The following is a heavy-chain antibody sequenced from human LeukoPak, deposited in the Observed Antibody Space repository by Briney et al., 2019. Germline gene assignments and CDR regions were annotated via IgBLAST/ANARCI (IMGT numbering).Heavy chain of an antibody. Sequence: PSETLSLTCTVSGGSISSSSYYWGWIRQPPGKGLEWIGYIYYSGSTNYNPSLKSRVTISVDTSKNQFSLKLSSVTAADTAVYYCARHSPRNFYETSGSYSRIQGFFDKWGQGTLGIVSS. V-gene: IGHV4-61*05. CDR3: ARHSPRNFYETSGSYSRIQGFFDK. CDR2: IYYSGST. CDR1: GGSISSSSYY. J-gene: IGHJ4*02. D-gene: IGHD3-22*01.